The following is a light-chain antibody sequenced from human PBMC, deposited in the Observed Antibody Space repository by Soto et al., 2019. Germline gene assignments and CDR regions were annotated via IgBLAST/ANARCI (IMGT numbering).Light chain of an antibody. J-gene: IGKJ1*01. Sequence: DIQITQYPSILSAYVEDRVTITCRASQSISSWLAWYQQKPGKAPKLLIYDASSLESGVPSRFSGSGSGTEFTLTISSLQPDDFATYYCQQRYSTPPWTFGQGPKVDIK. V-gene: IGKV1-5*01. CDR2: DAS. CDR3: QQRYSTPPWT. CDR1: QSISSW.